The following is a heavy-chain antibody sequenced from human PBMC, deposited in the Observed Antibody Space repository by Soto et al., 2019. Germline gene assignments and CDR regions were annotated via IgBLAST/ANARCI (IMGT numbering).Heavy chain of an antibody. D-gene: IGHD3-22*01. CDR1: GYTFTSYG. CDR2: ISAYNGTT. V-gene: IGHV1-18*01. Sequence: QVQLVQSGAEVKKPGASVKVSCKASGYTFTSYGISWVLQAPGQGPEWMGWISAYNGTTNYAQKLQGRFTITTDTSTSTAYMELKSRRSDDKAVYSCARDRDDSSGYYAQWGQGTLVTVSS. CDR3: ARDRDDSSGYYAQ. J-gene: IGHJ4*02.